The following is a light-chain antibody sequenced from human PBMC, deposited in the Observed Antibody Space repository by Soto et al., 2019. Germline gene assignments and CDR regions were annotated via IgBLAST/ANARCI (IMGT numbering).Light chain of an antibody. V-gene: IGKV3-20*01. CDR1: QRVSSGY. CDR3: QQYHTSPVT. J-gene: IGKJ1*01. Sequence: EIVLTQSPGTLSLSPGERATLSCRASQRVSSGYLAWYQQKPGQTPRLLISGASGRATGIPDRFSGSGSGTDFTLTISRLEPEDFAVYYCQQYHTSPVTFGQGPKVDIK. CDR2: GAS.